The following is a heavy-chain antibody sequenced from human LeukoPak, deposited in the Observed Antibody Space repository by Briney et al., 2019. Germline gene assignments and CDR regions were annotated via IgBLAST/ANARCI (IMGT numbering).Heavy chain of an antibody. J-gene: IGHJ4*02. CDR1: GYTFTGYY. CDR2: VNPNSGGT. CDR3: ARAYYHDSSDYYFPLDY. V-gene: IGHV1-2*02. Sequence: ASVKVSCKASGYTFTGYYIHWVRQAPGQGLEWMGWVNPNSGGTNYAQKFQGRVTMTRDTSTSTVYMELSSLRSEDTAVYYCARAYYHDSSDYYFPLDYWGQGTLVTVSS. D-gene: IGHD3-22*01.